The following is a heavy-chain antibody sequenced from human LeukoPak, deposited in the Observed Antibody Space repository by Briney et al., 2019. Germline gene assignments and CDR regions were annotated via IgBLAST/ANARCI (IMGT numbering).Heavy chain of an antibody. CDR2: ISGSGGST. CDR3: AKDHPYYYDSSGYYNRPLGY. J-gene: IGHJ4*02. Sequence: PGGSLRLSCAASGFTFSSYAMSWVRQAPGKGLEWVSAISGSGGSTYYADSVKGRFTISRDNSKNTLYLQMNSLRAEDTAVYYCAKDHPYYYDSSGYYNRPLGYWGQGTLVTVSS. CDR1: GFTFSSYA. V-gene: IGHV3-23*01. D-gene: IGHD3-22*01.